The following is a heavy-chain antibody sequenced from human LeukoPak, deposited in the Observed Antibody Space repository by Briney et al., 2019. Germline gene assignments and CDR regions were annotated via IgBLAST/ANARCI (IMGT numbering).Heavy chain of an antibody. J-gene: IGHJ5*02. CDR1: GGSISSSSYY. CDR2: IYYSGST. Sequence: SETLSLTCTVSGGSISSSSYYWGWIRQPPGKGLEWIGSIYYSGSTYYNPSLKSRVTISVDTSKNQFSLKLSSVTAADTAMYYCARQDFWSGYYFDPWGQGTLVTVSS. D-gene: IGHD3-3*01. V-gene: IGHV4-39*01. CDR3: ARQDFWSGYYFDP.